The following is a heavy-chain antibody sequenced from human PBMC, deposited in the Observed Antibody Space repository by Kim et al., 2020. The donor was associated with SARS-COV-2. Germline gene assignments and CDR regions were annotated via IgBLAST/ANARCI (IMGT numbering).Heavy chain of an antibody. Sequence: GGSLRLSCAASGFTFSSYTMIWVRQPPGKGLEWVSSISISSSYLYYADSVKGRFTISRDNAENSLYLQMNSLRAEDTAVYYCGRDYYDSRGYPGGGYWG. CDR3: GRDYYDSRGYPGGGY. V-gene: IGHV3-21*01. CDR2: ISISSSYL. D-gene: IGHD3-22*01. J-gene: IGHJ4*01. CDR1: GFTFSSYT.